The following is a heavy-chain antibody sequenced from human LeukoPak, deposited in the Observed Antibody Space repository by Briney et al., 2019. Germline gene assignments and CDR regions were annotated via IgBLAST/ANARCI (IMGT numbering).Heavy chain of an antibody. CDR3: ARDLEGAFDY. CDR2: ISSSSYI. V-gene: IGHV3-21*01. Sequence: PGGSLRLSCAASGFTFSSYSMNWLRQAPGKGLEWVSSISSSSYIYYADSVKCRFDISSDNAKNSLYLQMTSLRAEDTAVYYCARDLEGAFDYWGQGTLVTVSS. CDR1: GFTFSSYS. D-gene: IGHD1-26*01. J-gene: IGHJ4*02.